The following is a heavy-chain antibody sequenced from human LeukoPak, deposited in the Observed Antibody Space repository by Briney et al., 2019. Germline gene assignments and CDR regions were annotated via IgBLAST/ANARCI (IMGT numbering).Heavy chain of an antibody. D-gene: IGHD3-16*01. J-gene: IGHJ4*02. CDR1: GFTFSSYS. CDR3: ARDRSTLGY. CDR2: IKQDGSEK. V-gene: IGHV3-7*01. Sequence: GGSLRLSCAASGFTFSSYSMNWVRQAPGKGLEWVANIKQDGSEKYYVDSVKGRFTISRDNAKNSLYLQMNSLRAEDTAVYYCARDRSTLGYWGQGTLVTVSS.